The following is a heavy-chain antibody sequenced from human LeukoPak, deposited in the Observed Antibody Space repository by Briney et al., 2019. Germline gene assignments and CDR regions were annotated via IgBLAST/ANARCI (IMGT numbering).Heavy chain of an antibody. D-gene: IGHD5-18*01. CDR1: GGSLSRGDYY. CDR2: IYYSGST. V-gene: IGHV4-30-4*01. CDR3: AREGTAKPFDY. J-gene: IGHJ4*02. Sequence: SETLSLTCTVSGGSLSRGDYYWRWLRQPPGTGLEWIGYIYYSGSTYYNPSLKSRVTISVDTSKNQFSLKLSSVTAADTAVYYCAREGTAKPFDYWGQGTLVTVSS.